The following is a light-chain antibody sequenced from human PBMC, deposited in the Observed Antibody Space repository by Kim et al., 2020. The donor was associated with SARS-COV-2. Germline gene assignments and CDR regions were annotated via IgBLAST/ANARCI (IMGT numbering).Light chain of an antibody. V-gene: IGLV3-1*01. CDR3: QAWDSSTHNYV. J-gene: IGLJ1*01. CDR2: QYN. CDR1: KVGDKY. Sequence: PGQTASSTCSGYKVGDKYVSWYQQQPGQSPVVVIYQYNQRPSGIPERFSGSNSGNTATLTISGTQAMDEADYYCQAWDSSTHNYVFGAGTKVTVL.